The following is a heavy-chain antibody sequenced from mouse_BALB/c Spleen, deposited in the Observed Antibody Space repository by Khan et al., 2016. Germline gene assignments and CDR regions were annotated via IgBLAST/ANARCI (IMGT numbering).Heavy chain of an antibody. CDR3: TRSQLRRAWFTY. Sequence: EVQLQESGPSLVKPSQTLSLTCSVTGDSITSGYWNWIRKFPGNKLEYMGYISYSGSTYYNQSLKSRVSITRDTSKNKYYLQLNSVTTEDTATYYCTRSQLRRAWFTYWGQGTLVTVSA. CDR2: ISYSGST. V-gene: IGHV3-8*02. D-gene: IGHD2-12*01. J-gene: IGHJ3*01. CDR1: GDSITSGY.